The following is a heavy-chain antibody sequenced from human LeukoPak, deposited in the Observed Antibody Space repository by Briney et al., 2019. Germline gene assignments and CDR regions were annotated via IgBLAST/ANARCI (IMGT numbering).Heavy chain of an antibody. CDR3: ARVGGSGYLDY. Sequence: PSETLSLTCTVSGGSISSHYWSWIRQPPGKGLEWIGEINHKGLEWIGEIHRSGSTNYNPSLKSRVTISGDTSKNWLSLRLTSVTAADTAVYYCARVGGSGYLDYWGQGTLVTVSS. CDR2: IHRSGST. D-gene: IGHD3-22*01. CDR1: GGSISSHY. J-gene: IGHJ4*02. V-gene: IGHV4-34*01.